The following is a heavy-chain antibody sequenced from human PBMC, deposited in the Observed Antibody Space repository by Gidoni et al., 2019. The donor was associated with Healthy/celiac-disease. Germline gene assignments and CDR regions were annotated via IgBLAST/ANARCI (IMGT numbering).Heavy chain of an antibody. V-gene: IGHV3-23*01. CDR1: GFTFSSYA. Sequence: EVQLLESGGGLVQPGGSLRLSCAASGFTFSSYAMSWVRQAPGKGLEWVAAISGSGGSTYYADSVKGRFTISRDNSKNTLYLQMNSLRAEDTAVYYCAKDRGDFDWLFDYWGQGTLVTVSS. CDR2: ISGSGGST. D-gene: IGHD3-9*01. J-gene: IGHJ4*02. CDR3: AKDRGDFDWLFDY.